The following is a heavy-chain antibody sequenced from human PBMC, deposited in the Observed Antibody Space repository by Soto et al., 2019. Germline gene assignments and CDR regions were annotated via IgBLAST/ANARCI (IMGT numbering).Heavy chain of an antibody. CDR3: AHPRGYGVFDAVDI. CDR2: ISGSGGST. V-gene: IGHV3-23*01. D-gene: IGHD4-17*01. CDR1: GFTFSSYA. J-gene: IGHJ3*02. Sequence: EVQLLESGGALVQPGGSLRLSCAASGFTFSSYAISWVRQAPGKGLEWVSGISGSGGSTFYAESVRGRFIISRDNSINTLYLQMSSLRTEDTAVYYCAHPRGYGVFDAVDIWGQGTMVSVSS.